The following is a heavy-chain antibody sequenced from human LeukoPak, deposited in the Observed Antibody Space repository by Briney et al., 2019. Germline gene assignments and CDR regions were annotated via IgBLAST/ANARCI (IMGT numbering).Heavy chain of an antibody. J-gene: IGHJ3*02. CDR2: IRHDENTK. CDR1: GFTFSSSG. CDR3: ARDLRVATGYSSGWYFRGPAFDI. D-gene: IGHD6-19*01. V-gene: IGHV3-30*02. Sequence: PGGSLRLSCAASGFTFSSSGMHWVRQAPGKGLEWVTFIRHDENTKYYADSVKGRFTISRDNSKNTVSLQMNSLRAEDTAVYYCARDLRVATGYSSGWYFRGPAFDIWGQGTMVTVSS.